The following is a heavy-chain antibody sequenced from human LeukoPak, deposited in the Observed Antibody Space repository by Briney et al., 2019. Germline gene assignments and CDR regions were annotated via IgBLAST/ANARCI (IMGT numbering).Heavy chain of an antibody. V-gene: IGHV3-23*01. J-gene: IGHJ4*02. D-gene: IGHD7-27*01. CDR3: ARPLGKGQDY. CDR1: GFTFSSYA. Sequence: GGSLRLSCAASGFTFSSYAMSWVRQAPGKGLEWLSVISGSAGSTYYADSVKGRFTISRDNSKNTLYLQINSLRAEDTAVYYCARPLGKGQDYWGQGTLVTVSS. CDR2: ISGSAGST.